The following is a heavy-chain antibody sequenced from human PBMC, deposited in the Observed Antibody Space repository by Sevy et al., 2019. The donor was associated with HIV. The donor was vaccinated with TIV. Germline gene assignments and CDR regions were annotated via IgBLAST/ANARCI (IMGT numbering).Heavy chain of an antibody. CDR1: GFNVYSDD. CDR3: ARGGRVFYYYGLDV. V-gene: IGHV3-53*01. D-gene: IGHD3-16*01. CDR2: IYSDGTT. J-gene: IGHJ6*02. Sequence: GGSLRLSCAVSGFNVYSDDMTWVRQAPGKGLEWVSVIYSDGTTYYADSVRGRFTVSRDSSKHTVSLQMNSLRVEDKAVYYCARGGRVFYYYGLDVWGQGTTVTVSS.